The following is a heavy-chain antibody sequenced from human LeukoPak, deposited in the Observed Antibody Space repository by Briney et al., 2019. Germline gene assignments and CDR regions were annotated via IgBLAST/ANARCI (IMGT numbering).Heavy chain of an antibody. Sequence: SETLSLTCTVSGGSISSHYWSWIRQPPGKGLEWLGYIYYSGSTYYNPPLKSRVTISVDTSKNQFSLKLSSVTAADTAVYYCARDRGWYGGAFDYWGQGTLVTVSS. CDR2: IYYSGST. CDR1: GGSISSHY. D-gene: IGHD6-19*01. V-gene: IGHV4-59*11. J-gene: IGHJ4*02. CDR3: ARDRGWYGGAFDY.